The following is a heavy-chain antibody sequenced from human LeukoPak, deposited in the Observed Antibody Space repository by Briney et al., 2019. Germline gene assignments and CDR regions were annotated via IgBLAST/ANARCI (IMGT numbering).Heavy chain of an antibody. J-gene: IGHJ4*02. CDR2: INHSGST. D-gene: IGHD6-13*01. Sequence: SETLSLTCAVYGGSFSGYYWSWIRQPPGKGLEWIGEINHSGSTNYNPSLKSRVTISVDTSKNQFSLKLSSVTAADTAVYYCAKDRYSSSWYWGQGTLVTVSS. CDR3: AKDRYSSSWY. V-gene: IGHV4-34*01. CDR1: GGSFSGYY.